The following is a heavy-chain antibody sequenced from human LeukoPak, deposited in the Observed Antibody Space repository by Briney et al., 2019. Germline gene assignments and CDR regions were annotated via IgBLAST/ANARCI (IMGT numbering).Heavy chain of an antibody. V-gene: IGHV4-4*02. D-gene: IGHD3-10*01. CDR2: IYHSGST. CDR1: GGSISSSNW. CDR3: ARATMVRGVSDAFDI. J-gene: IGHJ3*02. Sequence: SGTLSLTCAVSGGSISSSNWWRWVRQPPGKGLEWIGEIYHSGSTNYNPSLKSRVTISVDKSKNQFSLKLSSVTAADTAVYYCARATMVRGVSDAFDIWGQGTMVTVSS.